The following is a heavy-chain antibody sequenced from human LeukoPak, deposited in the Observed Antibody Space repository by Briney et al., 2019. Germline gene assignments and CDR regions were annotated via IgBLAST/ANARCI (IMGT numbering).Heavy chain of an antibody. CDR1: GYTLTELS. CDR3: ARDPPVDTAMVFQSWYFDL. CDR2: FDPEDGET. D-gene: IGHD5-18*01. Sequence: GASVKVSCKVSGYTLTELSMHWVRQAPGKGLEWMGGFDPEDGETIHAQKFQGRVTMTEDTSTDTAYMELSSLRSEDTAVYYCARDPPVDTAMVFQSWYFDLWGRGTLVTVSS. J-gene: IGHJ2*01. V-gene: IGHV1-24*01.